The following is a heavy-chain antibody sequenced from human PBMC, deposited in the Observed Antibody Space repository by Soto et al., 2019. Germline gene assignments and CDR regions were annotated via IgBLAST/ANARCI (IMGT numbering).Heavy chain of an antibody. CDR2: INAGNDDT. Sequence: QVHLVQSGAEVKKPGASVKISCKASGYTFSSYSIHWVRQAPGQSLEWMGWINAGNDDTKYSKKFQGGDTISTDSSANTAYMELSGLRSEDTAVYYCARDSFGLYRGQFDFWGKGTLVTVSS. J-gene: IGHJ5*01. D-gene: IGHD2-2*02. V-gene: IGHV1-3*01. CDR3: ARDSFGLYRGQFDF. CDR1: GYTFSSYS.